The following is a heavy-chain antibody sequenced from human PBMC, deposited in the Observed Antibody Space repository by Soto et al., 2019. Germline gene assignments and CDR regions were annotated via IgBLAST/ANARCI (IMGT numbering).Heavy chain of an antibody. D-gene: IGHD3-22*01. CDR2: ISSSSSYI. CDR3: ARAYYYDSSGYYINWFDP. V-gene: IGHV3-21*01. J-gene: IGHJ5*02. Sequence: GGSLRLSCAASGFTFSSYSMNWVRQAPGKGLEWVSSISSSSSYIYYADSVKGRFTISRDNAKNSLYLQMNSLRAEDTAVYYCARAYYYDSSGYYINWFDPWGQGTLVTVSS. CDR1: GFTFSSYS.